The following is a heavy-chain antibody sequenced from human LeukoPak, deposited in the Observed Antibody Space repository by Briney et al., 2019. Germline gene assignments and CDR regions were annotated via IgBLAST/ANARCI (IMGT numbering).Heavy chain of an antibody. CDR2: IISDSSYI. V-gene: IGHV3-21*06. J-gene: IGHJ5*02. CDR1: GFTFSTYS. D-gene: IGHD6-13*01. Sequence: GGSLRLSCAASGFTFSTYSMNWVRQAPGKGLEWASSIISDSSYIYYADSVKGRFTISRDNAKNSLYLQMNSLRAEDTAVYYCARSRQQLVWDFDPWGQGTLVTVSA. CDR3: ARSRQQLVWDFDP.